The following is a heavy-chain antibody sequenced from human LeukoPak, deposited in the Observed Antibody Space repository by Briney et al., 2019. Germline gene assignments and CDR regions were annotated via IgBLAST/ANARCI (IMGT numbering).Heavy chain of an antibody. J-gene: IGHJ3*02. CDR3: ARPIRGSYVEDAFDM. CDR1: GYTFSDYY. CDR2: INPSSGGT. V-gene: IGHV1-2*02. Sequence: ASVKVSCKTSGYTFSDYYLHWVRQAPGQGLEWMGLINPSSGGTKYVQKFQGRVTMTRDTSISTGYMELSRLRSDDTAVYYCARPIRGSYVEDAFDMWGQGTMVTVSA. D-gene: IGHD1-26*01.